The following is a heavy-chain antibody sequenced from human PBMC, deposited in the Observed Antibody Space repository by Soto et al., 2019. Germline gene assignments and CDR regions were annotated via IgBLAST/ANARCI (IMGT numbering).Heavy chain of an antibody. CDR2: ISGSGGST. CDR1: GFTFSSYA. Sequence: GGSLRLSCAASGFTFSSYAMSCVRQAPGKGLEWVSAISGSGGSTYYADSVKGRFTISRDNSKNTLYLQMNSLRAEDTAVYYCAKIAVDYYYYGMDVWGQGTTVTVSS. CDR3: AKIAVDYYYYGMDV. J-gene: IGHJ6*02. D-gene: IGHD2-21*01. V-gene: IGHV3-23*01.